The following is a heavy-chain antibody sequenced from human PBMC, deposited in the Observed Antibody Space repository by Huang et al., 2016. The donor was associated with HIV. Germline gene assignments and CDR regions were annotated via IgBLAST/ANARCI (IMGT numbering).Heavy chain of an antibody. CDR2: ISWNSGDI. V-gene: IGHV3-9*01. D-gene: IGHD3-3*01. Sequence: EVQLLESGGGSVQPGKSLRLSCVAFGVNFNDFAMHWVRQPPGKGLEWVAGISWNSGDIGYADSVKGRFSVSRDNAKRSLYLQMDSLRPEDTALYFCTKGTRAGSGYYDYWGQGTRVTVSS. CDR1: GVNFNDFA. J-gene: IGHJ4*02. CDR3: TKGTRAGSGYYDY.